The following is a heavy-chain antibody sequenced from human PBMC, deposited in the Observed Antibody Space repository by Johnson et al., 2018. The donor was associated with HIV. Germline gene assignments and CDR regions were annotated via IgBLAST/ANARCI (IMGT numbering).Heavy chain of an antibody. D-gene: IGHD3-9*01. V-gene: IGHV3-30-3*01. CDR2: ISYDGSNK. J-gene: IGHJ3*02. CDR3: ARVLTTRGAFDI. Sequence: VHLVESGGGVVQPGRSLRLSCAASEFTFSNYAIHWVRQAPGKGLEWVAVISYDGSNKYYADSVKGRFTISRDNSKNTLYLQMNRLRAEDTAVYYCARVLTTRGAFDIWGQGTMVTVSS. CDR1: EFTFSNYA.